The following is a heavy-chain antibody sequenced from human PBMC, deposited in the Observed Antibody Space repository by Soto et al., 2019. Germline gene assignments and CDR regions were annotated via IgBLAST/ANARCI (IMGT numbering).Heavy chain of an antibody. V-gene: IGHV4-31*03. J-gene: IGHJ6*02. CDR3: ARDPGYGPYGYYYGMDV. CDR2: IYYSGST. Sequence: PSETLSLTCTVSGGSISSGGYYWSWIRQHPGKGLEWIGYIYYSGSTYYNPSLKSRVTISVDTSKNQFSLKLSSVTAADTAVYYCARDPGYGPYGYYYGMDVWGQGTTVTVSS. CDR1: GGSISSGGYY. D-gene: IGHD5-18*01.